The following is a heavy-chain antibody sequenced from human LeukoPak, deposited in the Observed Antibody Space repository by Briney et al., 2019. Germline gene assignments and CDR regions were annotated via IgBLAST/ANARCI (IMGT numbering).Heavy chain of an antibody. CDR3: ARGPPRLWGSYRRFFDY. V-gene: IGHV4-34*01. J-gene: IGHJ4*02. CDR1: GGSFSGYY. D-gene: IGHD3-16*02. Sequence: SETLSFTCAVYGGSFSGYYWSWIRQPPGKGLEWIGEINHSGSTNYNPSLKSRVTISVDTSKNQFSLKLSSVTAADTAVYYCARGPPRLWGSYRRFFDYWGQGTLVTVSS. CDR2: INHSGST.